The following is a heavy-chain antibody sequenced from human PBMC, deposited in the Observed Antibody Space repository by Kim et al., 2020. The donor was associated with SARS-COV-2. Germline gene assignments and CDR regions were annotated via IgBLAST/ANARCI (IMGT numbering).Heavy chain of an antibody. V-gene: IGHV3-33*06. J-gene: IGHJ3*02. Sequence: GGSLRLSCAASGFNFSNYAIHWVRQAPGKGLDWVALIWFDGIKKQYGDSVKGRFIISRDNSRNTVSLQMSGLRVEDTALYYCAKRMDCSGGGCLAAFDTWSQRSVVTASS. CDR3: AKRMDCSGGGCLAAFDT. D-gene: IGHD2-15*01. CDR2: IWFDGIKK. CDR1: GFNFSNYA.